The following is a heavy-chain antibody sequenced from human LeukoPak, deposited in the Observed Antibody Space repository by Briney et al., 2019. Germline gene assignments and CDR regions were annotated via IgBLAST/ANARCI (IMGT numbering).Heavy chain of an antibody. CDR1: GYTFTSYW. D-gene: IGHD3-9*01. CDR2: IYPGDSDT. CDR3: ARLSEALVGNFDY. Sequence: GESLKISCKGSGYTFTSYWIGWVRQMPGKGLEWMGIIYPGDSDTRYSPSFQGQVAISADKSIGTGYLQWSSPKASDTAMYYCARLSEALVGNFDYWGQGTLVTVSS. V-gene: IGHV5-51*01. J-gene: IGHJ4*02.